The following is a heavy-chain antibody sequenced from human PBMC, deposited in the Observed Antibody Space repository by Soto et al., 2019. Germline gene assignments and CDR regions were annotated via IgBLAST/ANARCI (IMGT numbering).Heavy chain of an antibody. CDR2: MYPGDSDT. CDR3: ARHSITRGVPPPSGMDV. D-gene: IGHD3-10*01. CDR1: GYSFTSYW. J-gene: IGHJ6*02. Sequence: PRESLKISCKASGYSFTSYWIGWVRQMPGKGLELMGIMYPGDSDTRYSPSFQGQVAISADKSISTAYLQWSRLKGSDTAMYYCARHSITRGVPPPSGMDVWGQGTTVTVSS. V-gene: IGHV5-51*01.